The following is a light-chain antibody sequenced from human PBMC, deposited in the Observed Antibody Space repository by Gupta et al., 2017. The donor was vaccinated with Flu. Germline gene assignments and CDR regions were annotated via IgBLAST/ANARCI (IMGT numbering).Light chain of an antibody. CDR1: QSISSS. V-gene: IGKV1-8*01. CDR2: AAS. CDR3: QQYDSYPFT. Sequence: GDRVTIACRASQSISSSLAWYQQKPGKAPKLLIYAASTLQSGVPSRFSGSGSGTDFTLTISCLQSEDFATYYCQQYDSYPFTVGPGTKVDIK. J-gene: IGKJ3*01.